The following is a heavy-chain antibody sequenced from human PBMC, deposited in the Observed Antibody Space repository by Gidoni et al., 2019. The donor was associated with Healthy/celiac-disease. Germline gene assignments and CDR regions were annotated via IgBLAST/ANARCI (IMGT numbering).Heavy chain of an antibody. CDR1: GFTFDDYA. J-gene: IGHJ6*02. Sequence: EVQLVESGGGLVQPGRSLRLSCAASGFTFDDYAMHWVRQAPGKGLEWVSGISWNSGSIGYADSGQGRFTISRDNAKNSLYLQMNSLRAEDTALYYCAKDMGGDYYYYGMDVWGQGTTVTVSS. CDR3: AKDMGGDYYYYGMDV. CDR2: ISWNSGSI. V-gene: IGHV3-9*01. D-gene: IGHD3-16*01.